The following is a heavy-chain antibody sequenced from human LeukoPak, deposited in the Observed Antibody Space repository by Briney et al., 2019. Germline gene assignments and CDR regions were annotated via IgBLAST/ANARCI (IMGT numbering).Heavy chain of an antibody. J-gene: IGHJ5*02. D-gene: IGHD1-26*01. CDR1: GFTFSSYS. V-gene: IGHV3-21*01. CDR2: ISSSSSYI. CDR3: ARRGSYYGSDWFDP. Sequence: GGSLRLSCAASGFTFSSYSMSWVRQAPGKGLEWVSSISSSSSYIYYADSVKGRFTISRDNAKNSLYLQMNSLRAEDTAVYYCARRGSYYGSDWFDPWGQGTLVTVSS.